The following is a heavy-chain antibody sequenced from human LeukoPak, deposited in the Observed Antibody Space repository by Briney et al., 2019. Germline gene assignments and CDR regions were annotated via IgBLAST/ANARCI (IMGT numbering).Heavy chain of an antibody. D-gene: IGHD2-2*01. CDR2: IYYSGST. Sequence: PSETLSLTCTVSGGSISSYYWSWIRQPPGKGLEWIGYIYYSGSTNYNPSLKSRVTISVDTSKNQFSLKLSSVTAADTAVYYCARESPYAPFDYWGQGTLVTVSS. V-gene: IGHV4-59*01. CDR3: ARESPYAPFDY. CDR1: GGSISSYY. J-gene: IGHJ4*02.